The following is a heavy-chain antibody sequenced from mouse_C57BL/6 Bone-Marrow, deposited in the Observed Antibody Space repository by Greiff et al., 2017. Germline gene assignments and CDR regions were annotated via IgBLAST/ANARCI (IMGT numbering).Heavy chain of an antibody. CDR1: GYTFTDYY. V-gene: IGHV1-19*01. CDR2: INPYNGGT. D-gene: IGHD1-1*01. J-gene: IGHJ3*01. Sequence: EVQLQQSGPVLVKPGASVKMSCKASGYTFTDYYMNWVKQSHGKSLEWIGVINPYNGGTSYNPKFKGKATLTVDKSSSTAYMELNSLTSEDSAVYYCAREGITTGWFAYWGQGTLVTVSA. CDR3: AREGITTGWFAY.